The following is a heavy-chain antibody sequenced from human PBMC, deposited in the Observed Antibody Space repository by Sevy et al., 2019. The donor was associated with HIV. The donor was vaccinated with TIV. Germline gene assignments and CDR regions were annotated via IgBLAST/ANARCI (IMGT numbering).Heavy chain of an antibody. CDR2: ISSGSSYI. CDR3: ARDRGVGTSSYGMDV. CDR1: GFTFSSYSLSSYS. D-gene: IGHD1-26*01. Sequence: GGSLRISCAASGFTFSSYSLSSYSMNWVRQAPGKGLEWVSSISSGSSYIFYEDSVKGRFTISRDNAKNSLYLQMNSLRAEDMAAYYCARDRGVGTSSYGMDVWGQGTTVTVSS. J-gene: IGHJ6*02. V-gene: IGHV3-21*01.